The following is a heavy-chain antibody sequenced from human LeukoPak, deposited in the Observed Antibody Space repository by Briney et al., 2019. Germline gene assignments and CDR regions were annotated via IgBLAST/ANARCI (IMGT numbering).Heavy chain of an antibody. CDR3: ARDGGYDEDYNWFDP. CDR1: GGSISTSGYY. Sequence: SETLSLTCTVSGGSISTSGYYWGWIRQPPGKGLEYFASIDSSGNTYYNPSLRSRVTISADTSTNQFSLKLSSVTAADTAVYYCARDGGYDEDYNWFDPWGQGTLVTVSS. CDR2: IDSSGNT. V-gene: IGHV4-39*07. D-gene: IGHD5-12*01. J-gene: IGHJ5*02.